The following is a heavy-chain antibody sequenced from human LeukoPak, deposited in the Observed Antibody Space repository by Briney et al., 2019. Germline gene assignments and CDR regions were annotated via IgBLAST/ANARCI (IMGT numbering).Heavy chain of an antibody. CDR3: ARKYYDFWSGYRDYYYYMDV. Sequence: GGSLRLSCAASGFTFSSYAMHWVRQAPGKGLEWVAVISYDGSNKYYADSVKGRFTISRDNSKNTLYLQMNSLRAEDTAVYYCARKYYDFWSGYRDYYYYMDVWGKGTTVTVSS. CDR1: GFTFSSYA. V-gene: IGHV3-30*01. D-gene: IGHD3-3*01. CDR2: ISYDGSNK. J-gene: IGHJ6*03.